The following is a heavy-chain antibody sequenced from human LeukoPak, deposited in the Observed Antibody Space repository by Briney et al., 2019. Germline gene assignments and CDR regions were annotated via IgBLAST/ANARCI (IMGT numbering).Heavy chain of an antibody. CDR3: ARERFDDLYCFDY. D-gene: IGHD3-16*01. J-gene: IGHJ4*02. CDR2: IYYSGST. CDR1: GGSISSYY. V-gene: IGHV4-59*01. Sequence: SETLSLTCTVSGGSISSYYWSWIRQPPGKGLEWIGYIYYSGSTNYNPSLKSRVTISVDTSKNQFSLKLSSVTAADTAVYYCARERFDDLYCFDYWGQGTLDTVSS.